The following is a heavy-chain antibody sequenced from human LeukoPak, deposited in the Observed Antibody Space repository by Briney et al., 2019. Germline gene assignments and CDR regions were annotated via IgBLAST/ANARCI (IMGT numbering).Heavy chain of an antibody. Sequence: TSETLSLTCNVSGGSIRSYYWSWIRQPPGKGLEWIGYIYYSGSTNYNPSLKSRVTISVDTSKNQFSLKLSSVTAADTAVYYCARVGGAADYFDYWGQGTLVTVSS. CDR1: GGSIRSYY. CDR3: ARVGGAADYFDY. CDR2: IYYSGST. J-gene: IGHJ4*02. V-gene: IGHV4-59*01. D-gene: IGHD6-13*01.